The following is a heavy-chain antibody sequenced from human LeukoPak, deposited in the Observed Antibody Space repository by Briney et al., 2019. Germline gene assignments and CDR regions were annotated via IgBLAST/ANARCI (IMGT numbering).Heavy chain of an antibody. D-gene: IGHD3-16*01. CDR1: GHTFTSYD. CDR2: MNPNSGNT. J-gene: IGHJ6*02. CDR3: ASWGHRREYGMDV. Sequence: ASVKVSCKASGHTFTSYDINWVRQATGQGLEWMGWMNPNSGNTGYAQKFQGRVTMTTDTSTSTAYMELRSLRSDDTAVYYCASWGHRREYGMDVWGQGTTVTVSS. V-gene: IGHV1-8*01.